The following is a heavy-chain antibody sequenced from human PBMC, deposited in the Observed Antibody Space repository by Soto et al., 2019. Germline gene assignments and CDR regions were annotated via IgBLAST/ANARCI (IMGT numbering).Heavy chain of an antibody. D-gene: IGHD2-2*01. V-gene: IGHV4-59*01. Sequence: SETLSLTCTVSGDSISGYYWSWIRQPPGKGLEWIGYIYYTGSTNYNPSLKSRVTISVDTSKNQFSLKLTSVTAADTAVYFCAKYYCSTSTCYFFDSWGQGTLVTVSS. CDR1: GDSISGYY. CDR2: IYYTGST. CDR3: AKYYCSTSTCYFFDS. J-gene: IGHJ4*02.